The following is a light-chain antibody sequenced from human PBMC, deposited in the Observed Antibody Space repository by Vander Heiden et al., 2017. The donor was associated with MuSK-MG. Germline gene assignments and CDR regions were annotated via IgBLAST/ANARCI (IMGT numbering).Light chain of an antibody. CDR1: QSVSSY. CDR3: QQRSNWPEGFT. V-gene: IGKV3-11*01. Sequence: EIVLTQSPATLSLSPGASAPLSCRASQSVSSYFAWYQQKPGQAPRLLIYDASNRATGIPARFSGSGSGTDCTLTISSLEPEDCAVYYCQQRSNWPEGFTFGPGTKVEIK. CDR2: DAS. J-gene: IGKJ3*01.